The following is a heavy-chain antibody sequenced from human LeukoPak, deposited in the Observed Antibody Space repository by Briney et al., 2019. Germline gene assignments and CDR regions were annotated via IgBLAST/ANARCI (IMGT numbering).Heavy chain of an antibody. CDR2: ISSSGSTI. CDR3: AKDATRGGYYYVFDS. J-gene: IGHJ4*02. D-gene: IGHD3-22*01. CDR1: GFTFSDYY. Sequence: TGGSLRLSCAASGFTFSDYYMSWIRQAPGKGLEWVSYISSSGSTIYYADSVKGRFTISRDNAKNSLYLQMNSLRVDDTAVYYCAKDATRGGYYYVFDSWGQGTLVTVSS. V-gene: IGHV3-11*01.